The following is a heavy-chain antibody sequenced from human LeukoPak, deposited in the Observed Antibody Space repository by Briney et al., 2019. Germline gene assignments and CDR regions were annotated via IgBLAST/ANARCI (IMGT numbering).Heavy chain of an antibody. D-gene: IGHD3-16*01. Sequence: GGSLRLSCAASGFTYRCYWLTWVRQAPGKGLEWVANIKHNGDELNYVDSVEDRFTISKDNAKNSLYLHMTSLRAEDTAVYYCARELRTFDSWGQGTLVTVSS. V-gene: IGHV3-7*01. CDR2: IKHNGDEL. J-gene: IGHJ4*02. CDR1: GFTYRCYW. CDR3: ARELRTFDS.